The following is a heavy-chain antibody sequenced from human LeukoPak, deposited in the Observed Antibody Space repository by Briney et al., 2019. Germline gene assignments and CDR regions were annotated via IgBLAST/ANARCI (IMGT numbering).Heavy chain of an antibody. CDR1: GYTFTSYY. CDR3: ARDSNYYGSNNWFDP. V-gene: IGHV1-46*01. Sequence: ASVKVSCKASGYTFTSYYMHWVRQAPGQGLEWMGMINPSGGSTSYAQKSQGRVTMTRDTSTSTVYMELSSLRSEDTAVYYCARDSNYYGSNNWFDPWGQGTLVTVSS. D-gene: IGHD3-10*01. J-gene: IGHJ5*02. CDR2: INPSGGST.